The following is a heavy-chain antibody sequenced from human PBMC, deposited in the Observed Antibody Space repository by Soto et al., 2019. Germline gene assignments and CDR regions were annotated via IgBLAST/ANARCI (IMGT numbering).Heavy chain of an antibody. V-gene: IGHV1-8*02. Sequence: GASVKVSCKASGYTFNNYDIHWVRQAPGHGLEWMGWMNPNSGNTGYAQNFRGRVTMTQNTAIGTAYMELSSLRSDDTXXYSXNRAYGSETFXFWGQGTRXTVS. D-gene: IGHD3-10*01. J-gene: IGHJ4*02. CDR1: GYTFNNYD. CDR3: NRAYGSETFXF. CDR2: MNPNSGNT.